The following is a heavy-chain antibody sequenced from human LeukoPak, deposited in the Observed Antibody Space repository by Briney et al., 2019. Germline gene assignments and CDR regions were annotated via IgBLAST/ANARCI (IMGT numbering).Heavy chain of an antibody. V-gene: IGHV3-48*01. Sequence: GGSLRLSCAASGFTFSSYSMNWVRQAPGKGLEWVSYISSSSSTIYYADSVKGRFTISRDNAKNSLYLQMNSLRAEDTAVYYCARDRASGGDSFDYWGQGTLVTVSS. D-gene: IGHD2-21*02. J-gene: IGHJ4*02. CDR3: ARDRASGGDSFDY. CDR2: ISSSSSTI. CDR1: GFTFSSYS.